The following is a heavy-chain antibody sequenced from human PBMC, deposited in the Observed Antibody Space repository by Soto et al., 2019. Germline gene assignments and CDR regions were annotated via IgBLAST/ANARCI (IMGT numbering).Heavy chain of an antibody. J-gene: IGHJ4*02. Sequence: SVKVSCKASGGTFSSYAISWVRQAPGQGLEWMGGIIPIFGTANYAQKFQGRVTITADESTSTAYMELSSLRSEDTAVYYCARDGGVELRRAFDYWGQGTLVTVSS. CDR2: IIPIFGTA. CDR1: GGTFSSYA. CDR3: ARDGGVELRRAFDY. D-gene: IGHD1-7*01. V-gene: IGHV1-69*13.